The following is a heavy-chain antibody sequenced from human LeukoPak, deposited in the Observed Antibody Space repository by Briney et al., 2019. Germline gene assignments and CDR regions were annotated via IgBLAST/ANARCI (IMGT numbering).Heavy chain of an antibody. CDR3: ALSYDILTGYAFDY. J-gene: IGHJ4*02. CDR2: IYWDDDK. CDR1: GFSLSTSGVG. D-gene: IGHD3-9*01. Sequence: SGPTLVKPTQTLTLICTFSGFSLSTSGVGVGWIRQPPGKALEWLALIYWDDDKRYSPSLKSRLTITKDTSKNQVVLTMTNMDPVDTATYYCALSYDILTGYAFDYWGQGTLVTVSS. V-gene: IGHV2-5*02.